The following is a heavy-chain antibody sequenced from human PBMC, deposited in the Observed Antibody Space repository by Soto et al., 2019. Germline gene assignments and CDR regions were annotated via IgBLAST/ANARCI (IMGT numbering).Heavy chain of an antibody. J-gene: IGHJ3*02. CDR2: INPSGGST. D-gene: IGHD2-15*01. Sequence: APVKLSCKASGYTFTSYYMHWVRQAPGQGLEWMGIINPSGGSTSYAQKFQGRVTMTRDTSTSTVYMELSSLRSEDTAVYYCARDRKYCSGGSCQPVAFDIWGQGTMVTVSS. CDR1: GYTFTSYY. CDR3: ARDRKYCSGGSCQPVAFDI. V-gene: IGHV1-46*03.